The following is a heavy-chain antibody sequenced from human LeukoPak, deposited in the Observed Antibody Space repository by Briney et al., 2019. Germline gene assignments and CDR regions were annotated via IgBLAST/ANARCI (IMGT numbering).Heavy chain of an antibody. J-gene: IGHJ4*02. V-gene: IGHV4-59*01. D-gene: IGHD2/OR15-2a*01. CDR3: ARGEYVPMYYFDY. Sequence: PSETLSLTCAVYGGSFSGFYCSWIRQPPGKGLEWIGYIYYSGSTNYNPSLKSRVTISVDTSKNQFSLKLSPVTAADTAVYYCARGEYVPMYYFDYWGQGTLVTVSS. CDR2: IYYSGST. CDR1: GGSFSGFY.